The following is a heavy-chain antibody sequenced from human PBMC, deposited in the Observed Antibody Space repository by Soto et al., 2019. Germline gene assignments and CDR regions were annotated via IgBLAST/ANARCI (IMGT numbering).Heavy chain of an antibody. Sequence: QLQLQESGPGLVKPSETLSLTCTVSGGSISSSSYYWGWIRQPLGKGLEWIGSIYYSGSTYYNPSLKRRVTIAVETSKIQFSLELSSVSAADTAVYYCAMHTWGRQRGWFDPWGQGTLVTVSS. CDR3: AMHTWGRQRGWFDP. V-gene: IGHV4-39*01. CDR1: GGSISSSSYY. J-gene: IGHJ5*02. CDR2: IYYSGST. D-gene: IGHD2-2*01.